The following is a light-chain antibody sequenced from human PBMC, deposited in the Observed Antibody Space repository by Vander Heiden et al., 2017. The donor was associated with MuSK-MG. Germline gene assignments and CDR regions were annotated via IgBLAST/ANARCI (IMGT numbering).Light chain of an antibody. CDR2: DAC. Sequence: DILMTQSPVTLSVSPGERATLSCRASQSVGSRLAWYQQKPGQAPRLLIYDACTRATGIPARFSGGGSGTEFTLTINSLQSEDSAIYYCQHYDRRPLFGPGTTVEIK. CDR3: QHYDRRPL. V-gene: IGKV3-15*01. J-gene: IGKJ3*01. CDR1: QSVGSR.